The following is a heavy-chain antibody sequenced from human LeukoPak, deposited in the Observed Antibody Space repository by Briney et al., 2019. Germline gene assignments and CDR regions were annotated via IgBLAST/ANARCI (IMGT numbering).Heavy chain of an antibody. V-gene: IGHV4-39*07. CDR3: ASLLGPLSYNFGFARDY. D-gene: IGHD5-18*01. CDR2: IYHSGRT. Sequence: SETLSLTCTVSGGSISSSSYYWGWIRQPPGKGLEWIGEIYHSGRTNYKASLKSRVTISLHKSKNQFSLKLTSVTAADTAVYYCASLLGPLSYNFGFARDYWGQGTLVTVSS. J-gene: IGHJ4*01. CDR1: GGSISSSSYY.